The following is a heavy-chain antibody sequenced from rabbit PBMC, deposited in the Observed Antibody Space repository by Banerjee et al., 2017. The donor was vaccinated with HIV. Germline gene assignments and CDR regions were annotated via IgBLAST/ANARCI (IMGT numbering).Heavy chain of an antibody. Sequence: QSLEESGGDLVKAEGSLTLTCTASGFSFSSSYYMCWVRQAPGKGLECIACIYADSSGSTYYASWAKGRFTISKTSSTTVTLEMTSLTAADTATYFCARGSAAMTMVITGYYLNLWGPGTLVTVS. J-gene: IGHJ4*01. CDR3: ARGSAAMTMVITGYYLNL. CDR2: IYADSSGST. D-gene: IGHD2-1*01. V-gene: IGHV1S40*01. CDR1: GFSFSSSYY.